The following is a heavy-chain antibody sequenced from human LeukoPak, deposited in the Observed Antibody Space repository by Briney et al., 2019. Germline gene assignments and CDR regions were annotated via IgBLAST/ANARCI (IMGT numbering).Heavy chain of an antibody. CDR2: IDPSDSYT. Sequence: GGSLKISCKGSGYSFTSYWISWVRQMPGKGLEWMGRIDPSDSYTNYSPSFQGHVTISADKSISTAYLQWSSLKASDTAMYYCARHGTTVVTPADYWGQGTLVTVSS. V-gene: IGHV5-10-1*01. CDR1: GYSFTSYW. J-gene: IGHJ4*02. CDR3: ARHGTTVVTPADY. D-gene: IGHD4-23*01.